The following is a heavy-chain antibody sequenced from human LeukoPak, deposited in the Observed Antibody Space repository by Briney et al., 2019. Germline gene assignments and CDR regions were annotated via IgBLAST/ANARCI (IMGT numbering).Heavy chain of an antibody. CDR3: AREGLWFGELFDY. V-gene: IGHV4-30-4*01. Sequence: SETLSLTCTVSGGSISSGDYYWSWIRQPPGKGLEWIGYIYYSGSTYYNPSLKSRVTISVDTSKNQFSLKLSSVTAADTAVYYCAREGLWFGELFDYWGQGTLVTVSS. CDR1: GGSISSGDYY. D-gene: IGHD3-10*01. J-gene: IGHJ4*02. CDR2: IYYSGST.